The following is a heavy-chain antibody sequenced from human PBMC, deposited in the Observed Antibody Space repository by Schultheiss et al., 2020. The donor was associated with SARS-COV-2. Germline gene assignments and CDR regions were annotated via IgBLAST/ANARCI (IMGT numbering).Heavy chain of an antibody. J-gene: IGHJ6*02. CDR3: TTDRNSGMDV. CDR2: IYSGGST. V-gene: IGHV3-66*01. CDR1: GFTFSSYV. Sequence: GGSLRLSCAASGFTFSSYVMSWVRQAPGKGLEWVSVIYSGGSTYYADSVKGRFTISRDNSKNTLYLQMNSLKTEDTAVYYCTTDRNSGMDVWGQGTTVTVSS.